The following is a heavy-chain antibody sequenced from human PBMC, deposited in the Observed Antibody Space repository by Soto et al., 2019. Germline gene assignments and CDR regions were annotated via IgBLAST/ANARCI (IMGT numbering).Heavy chain of an antibody. CDR1: GGSISSGGYY. CDR3: ARAQSVVPAARNNRFAA. D-gene: IGHD2-2*01. J-gene: IGHJ5*02. Sequence: SETLSLTCTVSGGSISSGGYYLSWILHHPGKGLEWIGYIYYSGSTYYNPSLKSRVTISVETSKNQFSLKLSSVTASDTAVYYCARAQSVVPAARNNRFAAWGQGTMVTLSS. CDR2: IYYSGST. V-gene: IGHV4-31*03.